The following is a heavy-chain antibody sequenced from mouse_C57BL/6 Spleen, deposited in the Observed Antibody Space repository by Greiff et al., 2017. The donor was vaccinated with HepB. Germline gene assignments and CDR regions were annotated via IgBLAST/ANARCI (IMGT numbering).Heavy chain of an antibody. CDR2: IHPNSGST. CDR1: GYTFTSYW. Sequence: QVQLQQPGAELVKPGASVKLSCKASGYTFTSYWMHWVKQRPGQGLEWIGMIHPNSGSTNYNEKFKSKATLTVDKSSSTAYMQLSSLTSEDSAVYYCARPQDLLWPFDYWGQGTTLTVSS. J-gene: IGHJ2*01. CDR3: ARPQDLLWPFDY. D-gene: IGHD2-1*01. V-gene: IGHV1-64*01.